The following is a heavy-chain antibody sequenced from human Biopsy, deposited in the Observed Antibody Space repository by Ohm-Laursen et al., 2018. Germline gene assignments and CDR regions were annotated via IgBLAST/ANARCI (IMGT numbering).Heavy chain of an antibody. CDR2: NIPILGTG. CDR1: EGTFSNYG. J-gene: IGHJ1*01. V-gene: IGHV1-69*06. Sequence: ASVKVSCKTPEGTFSNYGVNWVRQAPGQGLEWLGGNIPILGTGNYAQKFQDRVTVAADTSMSTATMELRSLRSDDTAVYYCATKLTGYFHHWGQGTLVVVSS. CDR3: ATKLTGYFHH. D-gene: IGHD3-9*01.